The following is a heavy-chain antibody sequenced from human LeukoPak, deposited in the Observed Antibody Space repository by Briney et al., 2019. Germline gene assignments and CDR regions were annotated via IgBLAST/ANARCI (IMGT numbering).Heavy chain of an antibody. CDR2: ISGSGGST. V-gene: IGHV3-23*01. J-gene: IGHJ4*02. CDR1: GFTFSSYG. CDR3: AKEIGSGSYGTDYFDY. D-gene: IGHD1-26*01. Sequence: GGSLRLSCAASGFTFSSYGMSWVRQAPGKGLEWVSAISGSGGSTYYADSVKGRFTISRDNSKNTLYLQMNSLRAEDTAVYYCAKEIGSGSYGTDYFDYWGQGTLVTVSS.